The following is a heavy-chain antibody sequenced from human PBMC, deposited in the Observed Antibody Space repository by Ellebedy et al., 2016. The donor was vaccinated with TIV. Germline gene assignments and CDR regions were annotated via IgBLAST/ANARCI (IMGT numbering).Heavy chain of an antibody. V-gene: IGHV1-18*04. D-gene: IGHD1-14*01. Sequence: ASVKVSXKASGYTFTSSGISWVRQAPGQGLVWMGWISGFNDDTKYEVKLQGRVTLTTDPSTSTAYLELRSLKSDDSAVYYCVRNQSDNSGLDVWGQGTTVTVS. CDR1: GYTFTSSG. CDR2: ISGFNDDT. J-gene: IGHJ6*02. CDR3: VRNQSDNSGLDV.